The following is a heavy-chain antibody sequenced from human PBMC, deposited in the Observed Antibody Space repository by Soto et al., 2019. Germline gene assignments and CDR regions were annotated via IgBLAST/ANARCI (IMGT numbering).Heavy chain of an antibody. CDR2: IIPKYRTT. CDR3: ARDPRQHCIGSCYRSVDP. J-gene: IGHJ5*02. Sequence: QVQLVQSGAEVKKPGSSVKLSCEASGGSISNYAITWVRQAPGQGLEWMGGIIPKYRTTNFAQRFQGSLTITADESTNTVYMELSSLRSADTSSYYCARDPRQHCIGSCYRSVDPWGQGTLVTVSS. CDR1: GGSISNYA. V-gene: IGHV1-69*01. D-gene: IGHD2-15*01.